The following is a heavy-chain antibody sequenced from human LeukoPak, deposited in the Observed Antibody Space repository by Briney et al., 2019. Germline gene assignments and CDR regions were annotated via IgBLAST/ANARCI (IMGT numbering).Heavy chain of an antibody. Sequence: GGSLSLSCAASGFTFDTYAMHWVRQAPGEGLEWMAIICYDGSKKESPGSVKGRFTVSRDNSKNTLDMKMNSLRAEDTAVYYCARGYCTGNNCRPYYYYGMDVWGQGTTVTVSS. CDR1: GFTFDTYA. J-gene: IGHJ6*02. CDR2: ICYDGSKK. D-gene: IGHD2-8*02. V-gene: IGHV3-33*01. CDR3: ARGYCTGNNCRPYYYYGMDV.